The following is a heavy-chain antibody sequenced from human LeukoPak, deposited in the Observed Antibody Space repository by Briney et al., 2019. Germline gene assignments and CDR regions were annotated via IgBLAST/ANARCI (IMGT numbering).Heavy chain of an antibody. D-gene: IGHD3-10*01. Sequence: SETLSLTCTVSGGSISSYYWSWIRQPAGKGLEWIGRIYTSGSTNYNPSLKSRVTMSVDTSKNQFSLKLSSVTAADTAVYYCARRGGSGLIVGNWFDPWGQGTLVTVSS. CDR3: ARRGGSGLIVGNWFDP. J-gene: IGHJ5*02. CDR1: GGSISSYY. V-gene: IGHV4-4*07. CDR2: IYTSGST.